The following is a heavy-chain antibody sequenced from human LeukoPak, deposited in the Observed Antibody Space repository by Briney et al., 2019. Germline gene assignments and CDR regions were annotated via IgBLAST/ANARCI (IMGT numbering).Heavy chain of an antibody. CDR3: ARELGRAVAGTTLDAFDI. CDR2: INPNSGGT. Sequence: ASVKVSCKASGYXFTGYYIHWVRQAPGQGLEWMGWINPNSGGTNYAQKFQGRVTMTRDTSISTAYMELSRLRSDDTAVYYCARELGRAVAGTTLDAFDIWGQGIMVTVSS. J-gene: IGHJ3*02. D-gene: IGHD6-19*01. CDR1: GYXFTGYY. V-gene: IGHV1-2*02.